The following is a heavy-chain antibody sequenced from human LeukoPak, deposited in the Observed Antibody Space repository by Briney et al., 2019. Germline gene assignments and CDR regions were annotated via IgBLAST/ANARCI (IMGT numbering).Heavy chain of an antibody. J-gene: IGHJ6*03. V-gene: IGHV4-34*01. D-gene: IGHD3-22*01. CDR1: GGSFSGYY. CDR3: ARSSRSGYYYYYYYMDV. Sequence: SETLSLTCAVYGGSFSGYYWSWIRQPPGKGLEWIGEINHSGSTNYNPSLKSRVTISVDTSKNQFSLKLSSVTAADTAVYYCARSSRSGYYYYYYYMDVWGKGTTVTISS. CDR2: INHSGST.